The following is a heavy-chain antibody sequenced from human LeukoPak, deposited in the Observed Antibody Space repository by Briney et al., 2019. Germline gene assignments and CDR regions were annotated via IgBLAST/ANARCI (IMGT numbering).Heavy chain of an antibody. Sequence: SETLSLTCAVSGGSISSGGYSWSWLRQPPGKGLEWIGYIYHSGSTYYNPSLKSRVTIPVDRSKNQFSLKLSSVTAADTAVYYCARGPYGSGSYIFDYWGQGTLVTVSS. J-gene: IGHJ4*02. CDR3: ARGPYGSGSYIFDY. D-gene: IGHD3-10*01. CDR2: IYHSGST. CDR1: GGSISSGGYS. V-gene: IGHV4-30-2*01.